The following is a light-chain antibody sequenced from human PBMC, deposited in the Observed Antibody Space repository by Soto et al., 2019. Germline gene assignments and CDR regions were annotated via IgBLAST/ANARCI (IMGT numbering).Light chain of an antibody. CDR1: SSNIGNNF. CDR3: GTCDSSLSVVV. CDR2: DND. J-gene: IGLJ2*01. Sequence: QTVVTQPPSVSAAPGQKVTISCSGSSSNIGNNFVSWYQHLTGTAPKLLIYDNDKRPSGIPDRFSGSKSGASATLGITGLQTGDEADYYCGTCDSSLSVVVFGGGTKLTVL. V-gene: IGLV1-51*01.